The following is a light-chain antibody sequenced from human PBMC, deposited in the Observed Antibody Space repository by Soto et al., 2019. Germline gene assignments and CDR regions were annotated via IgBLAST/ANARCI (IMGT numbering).Light chain of an antibody. J-gene: IGKJ2*01. CDR2: GAS. Sequence: EIVLTQSPGTLSLSPGERATLSCRASQSVTSSYLAWYQQKPGQAPRLLIYGASSRATGIPDRFSGSGSETDFTLTISRMEPEDFAVYYCQQYGGSTPYTFGQGTKLEIK. CDR1: QSVTSSY. V-gene: IGKV3-20*01. CDR3: QQYGGSTPYT.